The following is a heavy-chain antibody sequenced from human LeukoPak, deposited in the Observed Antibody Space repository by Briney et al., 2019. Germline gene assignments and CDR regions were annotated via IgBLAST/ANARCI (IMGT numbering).Heavy chain of an antibody. J-gene: IGHJ4*02. V-gene: IGHV4-39*01. CDR2: IYYSGST. CDR3: ARLGGQWSGSEFDY. Sequence: PSETLSLTSTVSGGSISSSSYYWGWIRQPPGKGLEWIGSIYYSGSTYYNPSLKSRVTISVDTSKNQFSLKLSSVTAADTAVYYCARLGGQWSGSEFDYWGQGTLVTVSS. D-gene: IGHD3-3*01. CDR1: GGSISSSSYY.